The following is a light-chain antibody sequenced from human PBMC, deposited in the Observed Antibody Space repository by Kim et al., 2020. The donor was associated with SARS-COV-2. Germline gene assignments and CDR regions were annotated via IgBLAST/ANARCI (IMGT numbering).Light chain of an antibody. J-gene: IGLJ2*01. CDR1: DLGEKF. CDR2: EDT. CDR3: QTWASSHVV. Sequence: VAPGQPASITCSGEDLGEKFVFWYHQKPGQSPVVVIYEDTKRPSGIPDRFSASNSGNTATLTISGTQALDEADYFCQTWASSHVVFGGGTQLTVL. V-gene: IGLV3-1*01.